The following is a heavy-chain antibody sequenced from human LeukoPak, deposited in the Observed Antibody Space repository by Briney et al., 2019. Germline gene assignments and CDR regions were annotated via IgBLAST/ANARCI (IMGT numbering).Heavy chain of an antibody. V-gene: IGHV1-2*06. Sequence: ASVKVSCKASGCTFTDYYVHWVQQAPGQGLEWMGRVNPDTGGTNYAQKFQGRVTMTRDTSINTAYMELSRLTPDDTAIYYCARVGPTSYFDYWGQGTLVTVSS. J-gene: IGHJ4*02. CDR3: ARVGPTSYFDY. CDR1: GCTFTDYY. CDR2: VNPDTGGT.